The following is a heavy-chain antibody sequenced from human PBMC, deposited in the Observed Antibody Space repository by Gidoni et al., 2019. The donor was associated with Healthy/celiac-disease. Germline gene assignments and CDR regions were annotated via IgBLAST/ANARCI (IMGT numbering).Heavy chain of an antibody. CDR1: GGTFSSYT. CDR2: IIPILGIA. D-gene: IGHD4-4*01. J-gene: IGHJ2*01. Sequence: QVQLVHSGAEVKKPGSSVQVSCKASGGTFSSYTISWVRQAPGQGLEWMGRIIPILGIANYAQKFQGRVTITADKSTSTADMELSSLRSEDTAVYYCARDPRLGNSGYWYFDLWGRGTLVTVSS. V-gene: IGHV1-69*04. CDR3: ARDPRLGNSGYWYFDL.